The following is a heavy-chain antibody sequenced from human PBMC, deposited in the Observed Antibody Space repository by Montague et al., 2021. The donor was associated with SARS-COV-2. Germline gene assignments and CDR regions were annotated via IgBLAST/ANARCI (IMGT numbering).Heavy chain of an antibody. J-gene: IGHJ6*03. V-gene: IGHV4-34*01. CDR1: GESFSRYY. D-gene: IGHD2-2*02. Sequence: SETLSLTCAVFGESFSRYYWSWIRQPPGKGLEWIGEISQSGNTKYNPSLQSRVSISLDTSRNQFSLKVSSVTAADTAIYYCARLGDGIVPSPILGLGPYYSYYDMDVWGKGTTVTVSS. CDR3: ARLGDGIVPSPILGLGPYYSYYDMDV. CDR2: ISQSGNT.